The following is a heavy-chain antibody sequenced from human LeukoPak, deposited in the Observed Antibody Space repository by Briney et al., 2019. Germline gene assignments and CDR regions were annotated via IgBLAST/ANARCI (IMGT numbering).Heavy chain of an antibody. CDR2: VDPEDGET. D-gene: IGHD3-10*01. V-gene: IGHV1-69-2*01. CDR3: ATGPGRGQLDY. Sequence: ASVKVSCKVSGYTFTDYYMHWVQQAPGKGLEWKGLVDPEDGETIYAEKFQGRVTITADTSTDTAYMELSSLRSEDTAVYYCATGPGRGQLDYWGQGTLVTVSS. CDR1: GYTFTDYY. J-gene: IGHJ4*02.